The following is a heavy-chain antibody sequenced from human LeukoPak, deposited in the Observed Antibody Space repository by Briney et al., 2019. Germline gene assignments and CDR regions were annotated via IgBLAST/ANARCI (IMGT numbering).Heavy chain of an antibody. CDR3: ARAKIAAAGTGAFDV. D-gene: IGHD6-13*01. V-gene: IGHV3-23*01. CDR1: GFTFSSYA. Sequence: GGSLRLSCAASGFTFSSYAMTWVRQAPGKGLEWVSAFSATDGSARYAESVEGRFTISRDNSKNTLFLQMNSLGAEDTAVYYCARAKIAAAGTGAFDVWGQGTLVTVSS. J-gene: IGHJ3*01. CDR2: FSATDGSA.